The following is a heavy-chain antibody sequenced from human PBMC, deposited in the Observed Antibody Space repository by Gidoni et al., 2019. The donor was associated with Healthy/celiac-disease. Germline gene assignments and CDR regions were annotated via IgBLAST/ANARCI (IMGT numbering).Heavy chain of an antibody. CDR2: ISYDGSNK. V-gene: IGHV3-30-3*01. D-gene: IGHD3-10*01. CDR3: ARDGNAVPIWFGELMVY. Sequence: QVQLVSSGGGVVQPARSLSLPCASSGFTFSSYAMHWVCQAPGKGPEWVAVISYDGSNKYYADSVKGRFTISRDNSKNTRYLQMNSLRAEDTAVYYCARDGNAVPIWFGELMVYWGQGTLVTVSS. CDR1: GFTFSSYA. J-gene: IGHJ4*02.